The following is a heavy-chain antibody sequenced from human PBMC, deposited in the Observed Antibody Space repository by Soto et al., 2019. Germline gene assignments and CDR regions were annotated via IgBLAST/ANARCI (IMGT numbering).Heavy chain of an antibody. CDR1: GFTFTSSA. D-gene: IGHD6-13*01. Sequence: GPSVKVSCKASGFTFTSSAVQWVRQARGQRLEWIGWIVVGSGNTNYAQKFQERVTITRDMSTSTAYMELSSLRSEDTAVHYCAAAPCIAAAGAYYYYYYGMDVWGQGTTVTVSS. J-gene: IGHJ6*02. CDR3: AAAPCIAAAGAYYYYYYGMDV. V-gene: IGHV1-58*01. CDR2: IVVGSGNT.